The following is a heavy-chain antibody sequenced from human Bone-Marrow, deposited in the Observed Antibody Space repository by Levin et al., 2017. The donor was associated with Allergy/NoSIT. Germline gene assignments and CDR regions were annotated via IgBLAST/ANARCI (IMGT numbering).Heavy chain of an antibody. CDR2: VYYSGST. CDR3: AGHGMMQVSGDHTSVLKDAFEI. Sequence: PSETLSLTCTVAGGSISSTNYFWAWIRQPPGMGLEWIGSVYYSGSTHYNPSLKSRVTMSVDTAKNQFSLKLTSVTAADTAVYYCAGHGMMQVSGDHTSVLKDAFEIWGQGTMVTVSS. V-gene: IGHV4-39*01. J-gene: IGHJ3*02. D-gene: IGHD3-10*01. CDR1: GGSISSTNYF.